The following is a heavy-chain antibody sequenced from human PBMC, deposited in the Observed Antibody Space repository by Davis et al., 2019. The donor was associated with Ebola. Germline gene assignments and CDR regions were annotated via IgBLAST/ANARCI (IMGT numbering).Heavy chain of an antibody. CDR1: GGSISSHY. D-gene: IGHD6-13*01. CDR2: IYYSGST. CDR3: ARGPIAAAGTWVDY. Sequence: PSETLSLTCTVSGGSISSHYWSWIRQPPGKGLEWIGYIYYSGSTNYNPSLKSRVTISVDTSKNQFSLKLSSVTAADTAVYYCARGPIAAAGTWVDYWGQGTLVTVSS. V-gene: IGHV4-59*11. J-gene: IGHJ4*02.